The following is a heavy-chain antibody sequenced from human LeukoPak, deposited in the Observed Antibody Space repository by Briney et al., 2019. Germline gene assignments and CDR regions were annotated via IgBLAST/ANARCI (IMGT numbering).Heavy chain of an antibody. D-gene: IGHD3-22*01. CDR3: ARLSEYDSSGYYLNPTFDY. CDR2: IYYSGST. CDR1: GGSFSGYY. J-gene: IGHJ4*02. Sequence: NPSETLSLTCAVYGGSFSGYYWSWIRQPPGKGLEWIGSIYYSGSTYYNPSLKSRVTISVDTSKNQFSLKLSSVTAADTAVYYCARLSEYDSSGYYLNPTFDYWGQGTLVTVSS. V-gene: IGHV4-34*01.